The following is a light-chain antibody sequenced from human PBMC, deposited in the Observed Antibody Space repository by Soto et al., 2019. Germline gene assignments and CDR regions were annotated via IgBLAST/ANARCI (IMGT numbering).Light chain of an antibody. CDR2: GAS. Sequence: VVLTQSPATLSLSPGERATLSCRASRHVYINALAWYQQKPGRTPTLLIFGASTRATDIPDRFSGTGSGTDFSLTINGVEPEDFAVYYCQQYGASSFTFGPGTRVEI. J-gene: IGKJ3*01. V-gene: IGKV3-20*01. CDR1: RHVYINA. CDR3: QQYGASSFT.